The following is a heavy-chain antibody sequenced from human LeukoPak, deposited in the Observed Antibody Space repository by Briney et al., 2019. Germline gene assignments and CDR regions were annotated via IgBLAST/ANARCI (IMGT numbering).Heavy chain of an antibody. CDR3: AKANYGGYDHFDY. Sequence: GGSLRLSCAASGFTFSSYGMHWVRQAPGKGLEWVAVIWYDGSNKYYADSVKGRFTISRDNSKNTLYLQMNSLRDEDTAVYYCAKANYGGYDHFDYWGQGTLVTVSS. CDR2: IWYDGSNK. D-gene: IGHD4-17*01. V-gene: IGHV3-33*06. CDR1: GFTFSSYG. J-gene: IGHJ4*02.